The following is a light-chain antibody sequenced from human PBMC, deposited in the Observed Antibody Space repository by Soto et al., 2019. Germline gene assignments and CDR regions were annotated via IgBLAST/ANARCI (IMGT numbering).Light chain of an antibody. Sequence: DIQMTLSPSTLSASVGDRVTITCRASQSISSWLAWYQQKPGKAPKLLIYDASSLESGVPSRFSGSGSGTEFTLTISSLQPDDFATYYCQQYNSYCWTSCQGTNVDIK. CDR3: QQYNSYCWT. J-gene: IGKJ1*01. CDR1: QSISSW. V-gene: IGKV1-5*01. CDR2: DAS.